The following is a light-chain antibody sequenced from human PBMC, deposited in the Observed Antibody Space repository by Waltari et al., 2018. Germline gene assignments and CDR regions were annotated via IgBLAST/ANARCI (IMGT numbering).Light chain of an antibody. CDR1: SSNIGNNY. J-gene: IGLJ3*02. CDR3: ATWDNSLSSPWV. Sequence: QSVLTQPPSASGTPGQTVTISCSGSSSNIGNNYVFWYQHLPGTAPKLLIYRGDQRPSGVPDRFSGSKSGASASLAISGLRSEEEGDYYCATWDNSLSSPWVFGGGTKVTVL. CDR2: RGD. V-gene: IGLV1-47*01.